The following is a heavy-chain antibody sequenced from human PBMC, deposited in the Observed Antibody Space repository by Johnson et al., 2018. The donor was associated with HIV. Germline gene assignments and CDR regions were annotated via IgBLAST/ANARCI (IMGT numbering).Heavy chain of an antibody. V-gene: IGHV3-33*06. CDR1: GFTFSSYG. CDR2: IWYDGNNK. CDR3: AKSPAKDHGGNSGAFDI. D-gene: IGHD4-23*01. Sequence: QVQLVESGGGVVQPGRSLRLSCAASGFTFSSYGMHWVRQTPGKGLQWVAVIWYDGNNKYYADSVKGPFTISRDNSKNTLYLQMNSLRAEDTAVYYCAKSPAKDHGGNSGAFDIWGQGTLVTVSS. J-gene: IGHJ3*02.